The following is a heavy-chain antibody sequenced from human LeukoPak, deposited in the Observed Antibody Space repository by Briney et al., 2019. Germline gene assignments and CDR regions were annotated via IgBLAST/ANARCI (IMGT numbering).Heavy chain of an antibody. V-gene: IGHV4-59*12. Sequence: PSETLSLTCTVSGGSISSYYWSWIRQPPGKGLEWIGYIYYSGSTNYNPSLKSRVTISVDTSKNQFSLKLSSVTAADTAVYYCARSRNDYDFDYWGQGTLVTVSS. D-gene: IGHD4-17*01. CDR2: IYYSGST. J-gene: IGHJ4*02. CDR1: GGSISSYY. CDR3: ARSRNDYDFDY.